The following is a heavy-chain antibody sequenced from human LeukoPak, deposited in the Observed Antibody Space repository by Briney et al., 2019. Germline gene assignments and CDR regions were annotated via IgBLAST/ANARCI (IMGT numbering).Heavy chain of an antibody. D-gene: IGHD5-18*01. V-gene: IGHV3-53*01. CDR1: GFTVSSNY. CDR2: IYSGGST. CDR3: AGTRLEIQLWYYFDY. Sequence: GGSLRLSCAASGFTVSSNYMSWVRQAPGKGLEWVSVIYSGGSTYYADSVKGRFTISRDNSKNTLYLQMNSLRAEDTAVYYCAGTRLEIQLWYYFDYWGQGTLVTVSS. J-gene: IGHJ4*02.